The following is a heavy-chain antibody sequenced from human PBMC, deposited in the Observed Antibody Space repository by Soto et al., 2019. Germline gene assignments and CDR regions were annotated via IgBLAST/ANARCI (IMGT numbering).Heavy chain of an antibody. J-gene: IGHJ6*02. CDR1: GFTFSSYG. Sequence: GGSLRLSCAASGFTFSSYGMHWVRQAPGKGLEWVAVISYDGSNKYYADSVKGRFTISRDNSKNTLYLQMNSLRAEDTAVYYCAKMFPRPTKVTTRGYGMDVWGQGTTVTVSS. V-gene: IGHV3-30*18. D-gene: IGHD4-17*01. CDR3: AKMFPRPTKVTTRGYGMDV. CDR2: ISYDGSNK.